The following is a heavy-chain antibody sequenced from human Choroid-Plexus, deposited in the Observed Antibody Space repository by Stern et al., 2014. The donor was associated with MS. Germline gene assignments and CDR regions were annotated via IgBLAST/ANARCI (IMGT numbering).Heavy chain of an antibody. V-gene: IGHV3-30*18. CDR3: AKDRQYLTFFFDF. J-gene: IGHJ4*02. D-gene: IGHD2/OR15-2a*01. Sequence: VQLVQSGGGVVHPPPPPTLSCPASGFSFSSFGMHWVRQAPGKALEWVALISYDGSKDYADSVKGRFAISRDNSKNTLYLQMNSLRAEDTAVYYCAKDRQYLTFFFDFWGQGSLVTVSS. CDR1: GFSFSSFG. CDR2: ISYDGSK.